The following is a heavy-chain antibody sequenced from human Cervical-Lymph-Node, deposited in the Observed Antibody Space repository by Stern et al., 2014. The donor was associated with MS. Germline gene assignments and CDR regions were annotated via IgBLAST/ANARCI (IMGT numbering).Heavy chain of an antibody. Sequence: VQLGQSGAEVKKPGESLKISCKLSGYSFTIYYIAWVRQMPGKGLEWMGVLYPYDSDTTYSPSFQGQVTISADKSITTAYLQWSSLRASDTAMYYCARHVQGFDYCGQGTLVTVSS. CDR1: GYSFTIYY. CDR3: ARHVQGFDY. CDR2: LYPYDSDT. J-gene: IGHJ4*02. V-gene: IGHV5-51*01.